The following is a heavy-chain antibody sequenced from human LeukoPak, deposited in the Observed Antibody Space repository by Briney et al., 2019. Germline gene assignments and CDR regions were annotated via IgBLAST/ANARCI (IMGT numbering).Heavy chain of an antibody. CDR3: AKDIYCSSTSCNFDY. CDR2: TSGSGGST. V-gene: IGHV3-23*01. Sequence: GGSLRLSCAASGFTFSSYAMSWVRQAPGKGLEWVSATSGSGGSTYYADSVKGRFTISRDNSKNTLYLQMNSLRAEDTAVYYCAKDIYCSSTSCNFDYWGQGTLVTVSS. D-gene: IGHD2-2*01. J-gene: IGHJ4*02. CDR1: GFTFSSYA.